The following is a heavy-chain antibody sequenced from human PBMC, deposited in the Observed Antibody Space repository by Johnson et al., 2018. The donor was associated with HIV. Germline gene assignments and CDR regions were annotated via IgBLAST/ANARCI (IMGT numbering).Heavy chain of an antibody. CDR1: GFTVSSNY. Sequence: VQLVESGGGLVQPGGSLRLSCTASGFTVSSNYMSWVRQAPGKGLEWLSVIYSGGSTYYADSVQGRFTISRANSKNTLYLQMSSLRAEDTAMYYCAAQKQPTFWGQGTMVTVSS. J-gene: IGHJ3*01. V-gene: IGHV3-66*02. CDR2: IYSGGST. CDR3: AAQKQPTF. D-gene: IGHD6-13*01.